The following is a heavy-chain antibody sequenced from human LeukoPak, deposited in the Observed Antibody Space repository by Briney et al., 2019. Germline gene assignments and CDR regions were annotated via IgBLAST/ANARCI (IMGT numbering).Heavy chain of an antibody. Sequence: PGGSLRLSCTASGFTFSSYDMHWVRQATGQGLEWLSAIGTAGDTYYPGSVKGRFTISRENAKNSLYLQMNSLRAGDTAVYYCARGAWGSDRNWYFDLWGRRTLVTVSS. CDR1: GFTFSSYD. J-gene: IGHJ2*01. V-gene: IGHV3-13*01. CDR3: ARGAWGSDRNWYFDL. D-gene: IGHD7-27*01. CDR2: IGTAGDT.